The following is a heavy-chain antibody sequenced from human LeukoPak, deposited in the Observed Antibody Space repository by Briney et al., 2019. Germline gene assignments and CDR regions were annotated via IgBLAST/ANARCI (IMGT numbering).Heavy chain of an antibody. CDR3: ARDRMVGYYHYGMDV. CDR1: GFTFSNYW. Sequence: PGGSLRLSCAASGFTFSNYWMNWVRQAPGKGLVWVSHINSDGSSTTYADSVKGRFTISRDNARNTLYLQMDSLRAEVTAVYYCARDRMVGYYHYGMDVWGQGTTVSVSS. CDR2: INSDGSST. D-gene: IGHD2-8*01. V-gene: IGHV3-74*01. J-gene: IGHJ6*02.